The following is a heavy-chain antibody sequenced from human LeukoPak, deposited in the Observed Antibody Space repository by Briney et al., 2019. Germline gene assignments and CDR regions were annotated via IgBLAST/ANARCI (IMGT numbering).Heavy chain of an antibody. Sequence: SGGSLRLSCAASGFTFSSYAMSWVRQAPGKGLEWVSAISGSGGSTYYADSVKGRFTISRDNSKSTLYLQMNSLRAEDTAVYYCAKSGPGYSSGWYDYWGQGTLVTVSS. CDR3: AKSGPGYSSGWYDY. CDR1: GFTFSSYA. V-gene: IGHV3-23*01. J-gene: IGHJ4*02. CDR2: ISGSGGST. D-gene: IGHD6-19*01.